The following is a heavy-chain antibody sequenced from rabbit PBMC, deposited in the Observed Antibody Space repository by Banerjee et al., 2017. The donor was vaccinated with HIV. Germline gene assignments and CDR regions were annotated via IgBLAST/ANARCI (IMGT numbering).Heavy chain of an antibody. V-gene: IGHV1S43*01. D-gene: IGHD7-1*01. CDR1: GFSFSSGYD. CDR3: ARDAGGDGYSNDL. CDR2: IYTSSGST. Sequence: QQQLVESGGGLVKPGASLTLTCKASGFSFSSGYDMCWVRQAPGKGLEWIACIYTSSGSTDYASWVNGRFTISLDNAQNTVPLQMTNLTAADTATYFCARDAGGDGYSNDLWGQGTLVTVS. J-gene: IGHJ4*01.